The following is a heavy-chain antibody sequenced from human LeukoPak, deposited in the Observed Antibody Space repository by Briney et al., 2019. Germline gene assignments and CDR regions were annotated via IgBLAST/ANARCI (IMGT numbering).Heavy chain of an antibody. CDR2: INHSGST. Sequence: SETLSLTCAVYGGSFSGYYWSWVRQPPGKGLEWIGEINHSGSTNYNPSLKSRVTISVDTSKNQFSLKLSSVTAADTAVYYCARAPWSYYDSSVSFDYWGRGTLVTVSS. J-gene: IGHJ4*02. V-gene: IGHV4-34*01. D-gene: IGHD3-22*01. CDR1: GGSFSGYY. CDR3: ARAPWSYYDSSVSFDY.